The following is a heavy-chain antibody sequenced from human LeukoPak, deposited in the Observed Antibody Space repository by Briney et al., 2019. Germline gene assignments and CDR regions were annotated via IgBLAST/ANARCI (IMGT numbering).Heavy chain of an antibody. Sequence: GGSLRLSCAASRFSFSSYAMSWVRQGPGKGLEWVSGISGSGANTYYADSVKGRFTISRDNSKNTLYLQMNSLRAEDTAVYYCAKDLWYAFDIWGQGTMVTVSS. V-gene: IGHV3-23*01. D-gene: IGHD3-10*01. CDR1: RFSFSSYA. CDR3: AKDLWYAFDI. CDR2: ISGSGANT. J-gene: IGHJ3*02.